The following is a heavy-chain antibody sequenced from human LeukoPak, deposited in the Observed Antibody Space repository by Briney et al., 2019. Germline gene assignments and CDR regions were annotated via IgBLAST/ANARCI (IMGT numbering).Heavy chain of an antibody. CDR3: AKGVAARPPILDY. CDR1: GFTFSSYA. D-gene: IGHD6-6*01. J-gene: IGHJ4*02. V-gene: IGHV3-30-3*01. Sequence: PGGSLRLSCAASGFTFSSYAMHWVRQAPGKGLEWVAVISYDGSNKYYADSVKGRFTISRDNSKNTLYLQMNSLRAEDTAVYYCAKGVAARPPILDYWGQGTLVTVSS. CDR2: ISYDGSNK.